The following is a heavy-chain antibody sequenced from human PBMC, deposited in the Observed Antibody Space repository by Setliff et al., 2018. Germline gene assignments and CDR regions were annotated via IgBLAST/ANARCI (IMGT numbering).Heavy chain of an antibody. CDR1: GFSVRNNY. Sequence: GGSLRLSCAASGFSVRNNYINWVRQAPGKGLEWVSSIFADGDSHHADSVRGRFTVSRDSSKNSLYLQMNSLRAEDTAIYYCGPGGKGLLENWGQGTLVTVSS. CDR2: IFADGDS. CDR3: GPGGKGLLEN. D-gene: IGHD3-10*01. J-gene: IGHJ4*02. V-gene: IGHV3-66*01.